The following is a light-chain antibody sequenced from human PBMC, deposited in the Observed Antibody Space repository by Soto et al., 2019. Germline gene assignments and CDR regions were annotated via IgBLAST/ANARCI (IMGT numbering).Light chain of an antibody. Sequence: EIVLTQSPATLSLSPGERDTLSCRASQSVRSYLAWYQQKPGQAPRLLIYDASSRATGIPAKFSGSGSGTDFSLTISSLEPEDFAIYYCQQRSDWPVTFGQGTKVEIK. CDR1: QSVRSY. J-gene: IGKJ1*01. V-gene: IGKV3-11*01. CDR2: DAS. CDR3: QQRSDWPVT.